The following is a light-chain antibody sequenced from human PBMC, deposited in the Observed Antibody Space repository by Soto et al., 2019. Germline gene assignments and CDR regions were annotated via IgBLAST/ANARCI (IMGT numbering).Light chain of an antibody. CDR2: AAS. CDR3: QQANSFPRT. CDR1: QGINNW. V-gene: IGKV1-12*01. Sequence: DLQMTQSPSSVSASVGDRVTITCRASQGINNWLAWYQLRPGNAPKLLIYAASSLQSGVPSRFSGSGFETDFTLTISSLQPEDFATYYCQQANSFPRTFGQGTKVEIK. J-gene: IGKJ1*01.